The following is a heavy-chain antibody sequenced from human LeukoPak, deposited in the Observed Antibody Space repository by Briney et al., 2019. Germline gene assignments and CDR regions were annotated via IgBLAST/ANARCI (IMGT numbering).Heavy chain of an antibody. CDR3: ARHRVKLRRGWDPFGYYYYYMDV. CDR1: GGSISSSSYY. D-gene: IGHD3-10*01. V-gene: IGHV4-39*01. J-gene: IGHJ6*03. Sequence: SETLSLTCTVSGGSISSSSYYWGWIRQPPGKGLEWIGSIYYSGSTYYNPSLKSRVIISVDTSKNQFSLKLSSVTAADTAVYYCARHRVKLRRGWDPFGYYYYYMDVWGKGTTVTISS. CDR2: IYYSGST.